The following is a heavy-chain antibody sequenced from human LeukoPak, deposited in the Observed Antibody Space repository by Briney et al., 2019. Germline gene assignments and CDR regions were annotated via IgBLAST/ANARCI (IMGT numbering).Heavy chain of an antibody. D-gene: IGHD3-9*01. CDR3: ARDSVTGYYGSWFDP. CDR1: GGSISSSSYY. J-gene: IGHJ5*02. Sequence: PSETLSLTCTVSGGSISSSSYYCGWIRQPPGKGLEWIGSIYYSGSTYYNPSLKSRVTISVDTSNNQSSLKLISVTAAHTAVYFCARDSVTGYYGSWFDPWGQGTLVTVSS. V-gene: IGHV4-39*07. CDR2: IYYSGST.